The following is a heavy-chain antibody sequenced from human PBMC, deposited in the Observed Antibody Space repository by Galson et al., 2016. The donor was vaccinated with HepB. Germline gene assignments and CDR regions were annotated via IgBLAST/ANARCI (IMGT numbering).Heavy chain of an antibody. J-gene: IGHJ6*02. D-gene: IGHD6-19*01. V-gene: IGHV3-48*02. Sequence: SLRLSCAASGFSFSSYSMNWVRQAPGKGLEWVSYITSSSSTIYYADSVKGRFTISRDNAKNSLFLQMNSLRDEDTAVYYCARDQGSGLFHYYGMDVWGRGTTVTVSS. CDR1: GFSFSSYS. CDR3: ARDQGSGLFHYYGMDV. CDR2: ITSSSSTI.